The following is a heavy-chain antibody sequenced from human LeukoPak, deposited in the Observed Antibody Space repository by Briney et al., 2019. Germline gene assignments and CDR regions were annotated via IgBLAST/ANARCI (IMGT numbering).Heavy chain of an antibody. CDR1: GGSISSNSYY. Sequence: PSETLSLTCTVSGGSISSNSYYWGWIRQSPGKGLEWIGNIYYSGSTYYNPSLKSRVIISVDTSKNQFSLKLSSVTATDTAVYYCASGLGSDMVRGVTSPNWLDPWGQGTLVTVSS. CDR3: ASGLGSDMVRGVTSPNWLDP. D-gene: IGHD3-10*01. V-gene: IGHV4-39*01. J-gene: IGHJ5*02. CDR2: IYYSGST.